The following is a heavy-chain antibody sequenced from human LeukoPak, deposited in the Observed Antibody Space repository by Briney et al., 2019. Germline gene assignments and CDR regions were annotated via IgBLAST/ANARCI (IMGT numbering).Heavy chain of an antibody. CDR1: GFTFSTYW. CDR3: ARNVYRTFDS. CDR2: IKQDGSEK. J-gene: IGHJ4*02. V-gene: IGHV3-7*01. D-gene: IGHD1-14*01. Sequence: PGGSLRLSCAASGFTFSTYWMGWVRQAPGKGLEWVANIKQDGSEKYYVDSVKDRFTISRDNAKNSLYLQMNSLRVEDTAVYYCARNVYRTFDSWDQGTLVTVSS.